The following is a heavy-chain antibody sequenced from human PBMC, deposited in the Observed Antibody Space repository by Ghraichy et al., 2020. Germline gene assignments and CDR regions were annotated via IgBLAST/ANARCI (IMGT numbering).Heavy chain of an antibody. CDR1: GYTFTSYG. CDR2: ISAYNGNT. Sequence: ASVKVSCKASGYTFTSYGISWVRQAPGQGLEWMGWISAYNGNTNYAQKLQGRVTMTTDTSTSTAYMELRSLRSDDTAVYYCAISRWDCGGDCYQADDAFDIWGQGTMVTVSS. J-gene: IGHJ3*02. D-gene: IGHD2-21*02. V-gene: IGHV1-18*04. CDR3: AISRWDCGGDCYQADDAFDI.